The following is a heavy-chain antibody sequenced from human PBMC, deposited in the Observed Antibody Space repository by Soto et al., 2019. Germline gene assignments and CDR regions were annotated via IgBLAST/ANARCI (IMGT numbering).Heavy chain of an antibody. CDR2: ISCNSGTI. D-gene: IGHD2-2*01. CDR1: GFIFDDYA. CDR3: TKGRSTSCFAPVDY. J-gene: IGHJ4*02. Sequence: EVQLVESGGGLVQPGRSLRLSCAASGFIFDDYAMHWVRQAPGKGLEWVSSISCNSGTIVYADSVKGRFTISRDNAKNSLYLQMNSLRTVDTAFYYCTKGRSTSCFAPVDYWGQGTLVTVSS. V-gene: IGHV3-9*01.